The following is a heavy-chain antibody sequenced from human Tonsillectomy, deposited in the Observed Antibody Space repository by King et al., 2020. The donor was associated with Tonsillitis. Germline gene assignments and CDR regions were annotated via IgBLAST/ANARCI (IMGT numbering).Heavy chain of an antibody. V-gene: IGHV4-34*01. D-gene: IGHD3-22*01. CDR1: GWSFSGYY. Sequence: VQLQQWGAGLLKPSETLSLTCAVYGWSFSGYYWSWIRQPPGKGLEWIGEINHSGSTNYNPSLKSRVTISVDTSKNQFSLKLSSVTAADTAVYYCARGDYYYDSSGYYYDYWGQGTLVTVSS. J-gene: IGHJ4*02. CDR2: INHSGST. CDR3: ARGDYYYDSSGYYYDY.